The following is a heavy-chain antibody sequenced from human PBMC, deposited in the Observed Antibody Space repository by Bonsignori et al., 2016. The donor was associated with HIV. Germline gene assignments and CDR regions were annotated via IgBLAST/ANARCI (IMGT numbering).Heavy chain of an antibody. CDR3: ARRAAAPYFDY. Sequence: WVRQAPGQGLEWMGGIIPIFGTANYAQKFQGRVTITADESTSTAYMELSSLRSEDTAVYYCARRAAAPYFDYWGQGTLVTVSS. CDR2: IIPIFGTA. D-gene: IGHD6-6*01. J-gene: IGHJ4*02. V-gene: IGHV1-69*01.